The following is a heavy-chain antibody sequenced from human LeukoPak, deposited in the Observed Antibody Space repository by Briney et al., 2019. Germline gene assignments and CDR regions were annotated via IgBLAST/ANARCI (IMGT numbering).Heavy chain of an antibody. D-gene: IGHD3-9*01. CDR3: AKCIYVGALRYFDWLSPGGFSEFDY. CDR1: GFTFSSYA. Sequence: GGTLSLSCAASGFTFSSYAMSWVRQAPGKGREWVSAISGSGGSTYYADSVKGRFTLSRDNSKNPLYLQMNSLRAEDTAVYYCAKCIYVGALRYFDWLSPGGFSEFDYWGQGTLVTVSS. J-gene: IGHJ4*02. V-gene: IGHV3-23*01. CDR2: ISGSGGST.